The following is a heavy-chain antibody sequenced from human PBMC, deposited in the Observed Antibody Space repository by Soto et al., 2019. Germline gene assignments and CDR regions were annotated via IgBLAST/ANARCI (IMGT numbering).Heavy chain of an antibody. CDR3: ANAIGYSYGYFDY. Sequence: GGSLRLSCAASGFTFSSYAMHWVRQAPGKGLEWVAVISYDGSNKYYADSVKGRFTISRDNPKNTLYLQMNSLRAEDTAVYYCANAIGYSYGYFDYWGQGTLVTVSS. CDR1: GFTFSSYA. J-gene: IGHJ4*02. V-gene: IGHV3-30-3*01. D-gene: IGHD5-18*01. CDR2: ISYDGSNK.